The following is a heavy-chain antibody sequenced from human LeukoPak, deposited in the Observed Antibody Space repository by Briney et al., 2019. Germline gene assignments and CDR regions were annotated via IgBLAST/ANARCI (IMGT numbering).Heavy chain of an antibody. Sequence: GASVKVSCKASGGTFSSYAISWVRQAPGQGLVWMGGIIPIFGTANYAQKFQGRVTITADESTSTAYMELSSLRSEDTAVYYCARDDRVWFGDWGQGTLVTVSS. CDR3: ARDDRVWFGD. D-gene: IGHD3-10*01. CDR1: GGTFSSYA. J-gene: IGHJ4*02. V-gene: IGHV1-69*13. CDR2: IIPIFGTA.